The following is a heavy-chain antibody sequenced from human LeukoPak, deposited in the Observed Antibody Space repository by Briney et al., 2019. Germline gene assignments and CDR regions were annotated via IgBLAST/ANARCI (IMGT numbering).Heavy chain of an antibody. V-gene: IGHV4-59*01. CDR2: IYYSGST. CDR1: GGSISSYY. J-gene: IGHJ4*02. CDR3: ARAPAYCGGDCYSPFDY. D-gene: IGHD2-21*02. Sequence: SETLSLTCTVSGGSISSYYWSWIRQPPGKGLEWIGYIYYSGSTNYNPSLKSRVTISVDTSKNQFSLKLSSVTPADTAVYYCARAPAYCGGDCYSPFDYWGRGTLVTVSS.